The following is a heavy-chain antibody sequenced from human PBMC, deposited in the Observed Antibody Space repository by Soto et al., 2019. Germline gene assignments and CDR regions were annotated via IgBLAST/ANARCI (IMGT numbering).Heavy chain of an antibody. V-gene: IGHV3-23*01. CDR3: ARDYYPSSGHPNWFDP. Sequence: EVQLLESGGALVQPGGSLRLSCAASGFTSSNYAMSWVRQASGKGLEWVSVISTSGGRTYYADSVKGRFTISRDNFNNTLYLQMNSLRAEDTAVYYCARDYYPSSGHPNWFDPWGQGTLVTVSS. D-gene: IGHD3-22*01. CDR2: ISTSGGRT. J-gene: IGHJ5*02. CDR1: GFTSSNYA.